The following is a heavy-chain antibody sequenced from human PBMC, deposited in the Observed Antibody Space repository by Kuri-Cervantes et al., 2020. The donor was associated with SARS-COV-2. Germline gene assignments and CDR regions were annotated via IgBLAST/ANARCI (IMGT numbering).Heavy chain of an antibody. CDR1: GFTFSSYA. J-gene: IGHJ3*02. CDR2: ISGSGGST. Sequence: GGSLRLSCAASGFTFSSYAMSWVRQAPGKGLEWVSAISGSGGSTYYADSVKGRFTISRDNSKNTLYLQMNSLRAEDTAVYYCAKDGSITIFGVIPPDDAFDIWGQGTMVTCSS. D-gene: IGHD3-3*01. CDR3: AKDGSITIFGVIPPDDAFDI. V-gene: IGHV3-23*01.